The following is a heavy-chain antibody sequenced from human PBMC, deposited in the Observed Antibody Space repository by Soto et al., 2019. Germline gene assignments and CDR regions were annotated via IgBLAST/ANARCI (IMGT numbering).Heavy chain of an antibody. D-gene: IGHD3-22*01. CDR2: IIPILGIA. Sequence: SVKVSCKASGGTFSSYTISWVRQAPGQGLEWMGRIIPILGIANYAQKFQGRVTITADESTSTAYMELSSLRSEDTAVYYCARLNYYDSSGYSIRKSWFDPWGQGTLVTVSS. V-gene: IGHV1-69*02. J-gene: IGHJ5*02. CDR3: ARLNYYDSSGYSIRKSWFDP. CDR1: GGTFSSYT.